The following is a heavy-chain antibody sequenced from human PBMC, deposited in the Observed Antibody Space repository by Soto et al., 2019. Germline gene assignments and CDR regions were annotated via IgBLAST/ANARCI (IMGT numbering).Heavy chain of an antibody. CDR3: TTRIKDIVVVPAAWAYYFDY. J-gene: IGHJ4*02. CDR2: IKSKTDGGTT. Sequence: GGSLRLSCAASGFTFSNAWMSWVRQAPGKGLEWVGRIKSKTDGGTTDYAAPLKGRFTISRDDSKNTLYLQMNSLKTEDTAVYYCTTRIKDIVVVPAAWAYYFDYWGQGTLVTVSS. D-gene: IGHD2-2*01. CDR1: GFTFSNAW. V-gene: IGHV3-15*01.